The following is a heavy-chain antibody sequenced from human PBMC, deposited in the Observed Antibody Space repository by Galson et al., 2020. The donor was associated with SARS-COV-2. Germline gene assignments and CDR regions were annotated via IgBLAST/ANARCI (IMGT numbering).Heavy chain of an antibody. CDR3: ARESAKFGVSSDS. Sequence: GEFLKIPCEASGFILSNHWMHWVRPAPGKGLEWVASIKQDGSEKYYVDSVKGRFSISRDNAKYLLYLQMNSLRAEDTAVYYCARESAKFGVSSDSWGQGTLVTVSS. CDR2: IKQDGSEK. D-gene: IGHD3-3*01. V-gene: IGHV3-7*01. CDR1: GFILSNHW. J-gene: IGHJ5*01.